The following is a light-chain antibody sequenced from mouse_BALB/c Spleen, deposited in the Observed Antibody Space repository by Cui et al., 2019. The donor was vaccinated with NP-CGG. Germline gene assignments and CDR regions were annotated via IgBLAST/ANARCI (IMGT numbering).Light chain of an antibody. V-gene: IGLV1*01. CDR2: GTN. Sequence: QAVVTQESALTTLPGETVTLTCRSSTGAVTTSNYANWVQEKPDHLFTGLIGGTNNRAPGVPARFSGSLIGDKVALTITGAQTEDEAIYFCALWYSNHWVFGGGTKLTVL. CDR1: TGAVTTSNY. J-gene: IGLJ1*01. CDR3: ALWYSNHWV.